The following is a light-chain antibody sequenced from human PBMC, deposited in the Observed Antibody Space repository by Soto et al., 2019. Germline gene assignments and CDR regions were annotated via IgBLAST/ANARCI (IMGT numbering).Light chain of an antibody. CDR3: QQYNSPYMYT. V-gene: IGKV1-5*03. J-gene: IGKJ2*01. CDR1: QSISSW. CDR2: KAS. Sequence: DIQMTQSPSTLSASVGDRVTITCRASQSISSWLAWYQQKPGKAPKLLIYKASSLESGVPSRFSGSGSGTEFTLTISSLQPDDFATYYCQQYNSPYMYTFGQGTKLEIK.